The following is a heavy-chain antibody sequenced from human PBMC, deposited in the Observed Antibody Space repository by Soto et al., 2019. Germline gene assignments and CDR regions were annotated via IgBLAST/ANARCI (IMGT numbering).Heavy chain of an antibody. CDR3: AKDHIGYCSGGSCSDI. J-gene: IGHJ3*02. CDR2: ISGSGGST. Sequence: GGSLRLSCAASGFTFSSYAMSWVRQAPGKRLEWVSAISGSGGSTYYADSVKGRFTISRDNSKNTLYLQMNSLRAKDTAVYYCAKDHIGYCSGGSCSDIWGQGTMVTVSS. V-gene: IGHV3-23*01. CDR1: GFTFSSYA. D-gene: IGHD2-15*01.